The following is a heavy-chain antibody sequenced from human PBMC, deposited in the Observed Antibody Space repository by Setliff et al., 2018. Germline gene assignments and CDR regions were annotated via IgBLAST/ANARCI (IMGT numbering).Heavy chain of an antibody. J-gene: IGHJ6*02. Sequence: GASVKVSCKASGYTFTSYDINWVRQATGQGLEWMGWMNPNSGNTGYAQKFQGWVTMTRDTSISTAYMELSRLRSDDTAVYYCARVRQGYYDSSGAYYYYGMDVWGQGTTVTVSS. CDR1: GYTFTSYD. CDR2: MNPNSGNT. D-gene: IGHD3-22*01. CDR3: ARVRQGYYDSSGAYYYYGMDV. V-gene: IGHV1-8*01.